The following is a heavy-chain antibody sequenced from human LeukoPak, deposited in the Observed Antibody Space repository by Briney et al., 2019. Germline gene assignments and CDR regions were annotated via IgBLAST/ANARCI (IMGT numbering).Heavy chain of an antibody. CDR2: IIPIFGTA. V-gene: IGHV1-69*13. CDR3: ARDSGGQAWTNPTTARNSDAFDI. Sequence: ASVKVSCKASGGTFSSYAISWVRQAPGQGLEWMGGIIPIFGTANYAQEFQGRVTITADESTSTAYMELSSLRSEDTAVYYCARDSGGQAWTNPTTARNSDAFDIWGQGTMVTVSS. CDR1: GGTFSSYA. D-gene: IGHD4-17*01. J-gene: IGHJ3*02.